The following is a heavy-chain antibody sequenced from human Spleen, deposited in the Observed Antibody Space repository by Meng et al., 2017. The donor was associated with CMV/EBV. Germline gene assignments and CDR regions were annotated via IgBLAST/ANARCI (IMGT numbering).Heavy chain of an antibody. V-gene: IGHV4-34*01. CDR1: GASFSRYY. CDR3: ARRTAAAPFDY. Sequence: TCAVYGASFSRYYWSWIRQPPGKGLEWVAEINHSGSTNYNPSLKSRVTISVDTSKNQFSLKLSSVTAADTAVYYCARRTAAAPFDYWGQGTLVTVSS. CDR2: INHSGST. J-gene: IGHJ4*02. D-gene: IGHD6-13*01.